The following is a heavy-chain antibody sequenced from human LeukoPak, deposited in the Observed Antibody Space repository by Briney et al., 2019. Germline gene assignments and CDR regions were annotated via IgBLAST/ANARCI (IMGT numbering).Heavy chain of an antibody. J-gene: IGHJ3*02. CDR3: ASRTKLYSGSGSPGDAFEI. CDR2: TYYRSKWYN. D-gene: IGHD3-10*01. Sequence: SQTLSLTCAISGDSVSRNSGTWNWIRQSPSRGLEWLGRTYYRSKWYNDYAVSVKSRVTINPDTSRNQFSLQLNSVTPEDTAVYYCASRTKLYSGSGSPGDAFEIWGQGTMVTVSS. CDR1: GDSVSRNSGT. V-gene: IGHV6-1*01.